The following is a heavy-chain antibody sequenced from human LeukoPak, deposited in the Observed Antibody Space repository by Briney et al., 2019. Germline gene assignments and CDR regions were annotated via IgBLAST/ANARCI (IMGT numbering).Heavy chain of an antibody. D-gene: IGHD6-6*01. CDR2: IIPIFGTA. J-gene: IGHJ5*02. CDR3: ARAGIAARRHTLYRGFDP. Sequence: SVKVSCKASGGTFSSYAISWVRQAPGQGLEWMGGIIPIFGTANYAQKFQGRVTITADESTSTAYMELSSLRSQDTAVYYCARAGIAARRHTLYRGFDPWGQGTLVTVSS. CDR1: GGTFSSYA. V-gene: IGHV1-69*01.